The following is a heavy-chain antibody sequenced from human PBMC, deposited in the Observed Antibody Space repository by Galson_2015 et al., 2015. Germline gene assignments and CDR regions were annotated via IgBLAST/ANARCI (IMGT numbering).Heavy chain of an antibody. CDR3: TRRGYSSGWYWDYFDS. Sequence: SLRLSCAASGFTSSSYWMHWVRQAPGKGLVWVSRINSDGSSTIYADSVKGRFTISRDNAKNTLYLQMNSLRAEDTAVYYCTRRGYSSGWYWDYFDSWGQGTLVTVSS. D-gene: IGHD6-19*01. CDR2: INSDGSST. CDR1: GFTSSSYW. V-gene: IGHV3-74*01. J-gene: IGHJ4*02.